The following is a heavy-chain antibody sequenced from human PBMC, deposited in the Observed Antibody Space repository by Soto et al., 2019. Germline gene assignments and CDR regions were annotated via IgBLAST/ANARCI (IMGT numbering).Heavy chain of an antibody. Sequence: PSETLSLTCTVSGGPINNYYWSWIRQPPGKGLEWVGYIYDSGSPTYNPSLKSRVTMSVDTSKNQFSLELNSVTAADTAVYYCARLPQFLWFGALTSRAYYFNYWGPGTLVTVSS. D-gene: IGHD3-10*01. CDR3: ARLPQFLWFGALTSRAYYFNY. CDR1: GGPINNYY. CDR2: IYDSGSP. V-gene: IGHV4-59*01. J-gene: IGHJ4*02.